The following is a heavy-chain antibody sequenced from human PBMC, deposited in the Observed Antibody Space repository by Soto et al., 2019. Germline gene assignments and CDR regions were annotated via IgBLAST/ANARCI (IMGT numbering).Heavy chain of an antibody. D-gene: IGHD6-13*01. CDR1: GGSISSSSYY. J-gene: IGHJ6*02. Sequence: SETLSLTCTVSGGSISSSSYYWGWIRQPPGKGLEWIGSIYYSGSTYYNPSLKSRVTISVDTSKNQFSLKLSSVTAADTAVYYCRRSSRYSTDVWGQGTTVTVSS. V-gene: IGHV4-39*01. CDR2: IYYSGST. CDR3: RRSSRYSTDV.